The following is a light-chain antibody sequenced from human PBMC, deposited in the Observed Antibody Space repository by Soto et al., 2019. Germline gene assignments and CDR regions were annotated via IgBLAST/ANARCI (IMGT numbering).Light chain of an antibody. Sequence: DIQMTQAPYSLSTSAGDRVTITCRTSQSVSTYVNWYQQRPGKAPKLLIYGASSLQSGVPSRFSGSGSGTHFTLTISSLQPEDFATYYCQEGSTLLTFGGGTKVDIK. CDR2: GAS. J-gene: IGKJ4*01. V-gene: IGKV1-39*01. CDR3: QEGSTLLT. CDR1: QSVSTY.